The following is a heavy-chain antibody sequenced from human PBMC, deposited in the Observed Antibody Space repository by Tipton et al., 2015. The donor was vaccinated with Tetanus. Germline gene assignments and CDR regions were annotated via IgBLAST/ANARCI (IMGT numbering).Heavy chain of an antibody. Sequence: TLSLTCTVSGGSLNTFYWNWIRQPAGKGLEWIGRVYSSGTTNYNPSLKGRVTMSIDASKNRFSLELTSVTAADTAVYYCARDFRERSGTYYSYYYTMDVWGQGTTVTVSS. CDR3: ARDFRERSGTYYSYYYTMDV. V-gene: IGHV4-4*07. CDR2: VYSSGTT. J-gene: IGHJ6*02. D-gene: IGHD1-26*01. CDR1: GGSLNTFY.